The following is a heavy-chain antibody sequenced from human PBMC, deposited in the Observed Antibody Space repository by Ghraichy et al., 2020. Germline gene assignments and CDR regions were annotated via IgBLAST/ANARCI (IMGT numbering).Heavy chain of an antibody. CDR3: AKEGPVIGAGTFDI. CDR1: GDSISSYTYY. Sequence: SETLFLTCTVSGDSISSYTYYWSWIRHHPGKVLNWLVYIHYTGSTYYNPSLRSPLTLSITPSKYHFSLKLSSVTAADTAVYYCAKEGPVIGAGTFDIWGQGTMGTVS. D-gene: IGHD2-21*01. CDR2: IHYTGST. V-gene: IGHV4-31*01. J-gene: IGHJ3*02.